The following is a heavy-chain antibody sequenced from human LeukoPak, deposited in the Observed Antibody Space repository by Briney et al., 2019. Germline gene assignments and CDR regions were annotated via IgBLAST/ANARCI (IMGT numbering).Heavy chain of an antibody. CDR2: IYTSGST. CDR1: GGSISSGSYY. J-gene: IGHJ6*03. Sequence: PSQTLSLTCTVSGGSISSGSYYWSWIRQPAGKGLEWIGRIYTSGSTNYNPSLKSRVTMSVDTSKNQFSLKLSSVAAADTAVYYCARDDLRRDGYNHYYYYMDVWGKGTTVTISS. CDR3: ARDDLRRDGYNHYYYYMDV. V-gene: IGHV4-61*02. D-gene: IGHD5-24*01.